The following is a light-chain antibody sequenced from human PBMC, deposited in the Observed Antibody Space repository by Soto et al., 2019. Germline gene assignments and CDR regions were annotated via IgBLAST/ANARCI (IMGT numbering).Light chain of an antibody. Sequence: LKHSPDSLSLYLWDSGTIKRKASQSVSSSYLAWYQQKPGQAPRLLIYGASSRATGIPDRFSGGGSGTDFTLTISRLEPEDFAVYYCQQFSSYPLTFGGGTKV. CDR1: QSVSSSY. V-gene: IGKV3-20*01. J-gene: IGKJ4*01. CDR2: GAS. CDR3: QQFSSYPLT.